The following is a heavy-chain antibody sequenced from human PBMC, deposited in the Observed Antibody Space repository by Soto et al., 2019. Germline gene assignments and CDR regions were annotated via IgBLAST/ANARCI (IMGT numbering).Heavy chain of an antibody. J-gene: IGHJ4*02. CDR1: GGSISSTNW. V-gene: IGHV4-4*02. CDR3: ATLPPRIVVVVLPIPS. CDR2: VYHTGST. Sequence: QVQLQQSGPRLARPSGTLSLTCVVSGGSISSTNWWTWVRQTPGKGLEWIGEVYHTGSTKYNPSLKNRVTISPDKSNNQCSLNLKSVTAADTAVYYCATLPPRIVVVVLPIPSWGQGTLVTVSS. D-gene: IGHD2-15*01.